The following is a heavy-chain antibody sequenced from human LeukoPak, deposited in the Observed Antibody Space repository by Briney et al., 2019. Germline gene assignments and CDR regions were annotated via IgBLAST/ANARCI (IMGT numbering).Heavy chain of an antibody. D-gene: IGHD3-10*01. CDR1: GFTFSSYS. CDR3: ASSLNYYGSGSYSNYYYYMDV. Sequence: PGGSLRLSCAASGFTFSSYSMNWVRQAPGKGLEWVSFISSSSTYIYYADSVKGRFTISRDNAKNSLYLQMNSLRAEDTAVYYCASSLNYYGSGSYSNYYYYMDVWGKGTTVTVSS. CDR2: ISSSSTYI. J-gene: IGHJ6*03. V-gene: IGHV3-21*01.